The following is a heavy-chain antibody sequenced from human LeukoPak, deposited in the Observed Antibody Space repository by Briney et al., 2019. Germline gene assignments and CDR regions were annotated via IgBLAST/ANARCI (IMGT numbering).Heavy chain of an antibody. J-gene: IGHJ3*02. CDR3: ARATNDYVWGSYRLNAFDI. CDR1: GFTFSSYW. Sequence: PGGSLRLSCAASGFTFSSYWMSWVRQAPGKGLEWVANIEQDGSEKYYVGSVKGRFTISRDNAKNSLYLQMNSLRAEDTAVYYCARATNDYVWGSYRLNAFDIWGQGTMVTVSS. D-gene: IGHD3-16*02. CDR2: IEQDGSEK. V-gene: IGHV3-7*01.